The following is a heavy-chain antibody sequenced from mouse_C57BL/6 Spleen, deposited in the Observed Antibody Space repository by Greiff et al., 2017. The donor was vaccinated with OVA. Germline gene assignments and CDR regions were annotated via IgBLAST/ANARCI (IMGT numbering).Heavy chain of an antibody. J-gene: IGHJ1*03. Sequence: QVQLQQSGAELVKPGASVKISCKASGYAFSSYWMNWVQQRPGKGLEWIGQIYPGDGDTNYNGKFKGKATLTADKSSSTAYMQLSSLTSEDSAVYVCARNYYYGSNWYFDVWGTGATVTFSS. D-gene: IGHD1-1*01. V-gene: IGHV1-80*01. CDR2: IYPGDGDT. CDR3: ARNYYYGSNWYFDV. CDR1: GYAFSSYW.